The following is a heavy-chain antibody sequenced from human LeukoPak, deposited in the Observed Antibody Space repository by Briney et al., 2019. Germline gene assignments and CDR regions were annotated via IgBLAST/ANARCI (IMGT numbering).Heavy chain of an antibody. V-gene: IGHV3-7*01. J-gene: IGHJ3*01. CDR3: VGGDWGGGDSLDL. Sequence: QSGGSLRLSCAAPGFTFSIYWMSRVRQAPGKGREWVANINQDGGQKDYVDSVKGRFTISRDNAKNSFFLQMSSLRAEDTSVYHCVGGDWGGGDSLDLWGRGTMVTVSS. D-gene: IGHD2-21*02. CDR2: INQDGGQK. CDR1: GFTFSIYW.